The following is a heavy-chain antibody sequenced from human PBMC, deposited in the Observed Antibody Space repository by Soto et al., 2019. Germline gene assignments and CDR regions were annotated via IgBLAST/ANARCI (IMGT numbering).Heavy chain of an antibody. V-gene: IGHV3-21*01. Sequence: KPGGSLRLSCAASGFTFSTSTLNWVRQAPGKGLEWVSSISGSSSYIYYADSVKGRFTISRDNAKNSLSLQMNSLRAEDTAVYYCAREDYYDSSGPPDYWGQGTLVTV. CDR1: GFTFSTST. J-gene: IGHJ4*02. CDR3: AREDYYDSSGPPDY. CDR2: ISGSSSYI. D-gene: IGHD3-22*01.